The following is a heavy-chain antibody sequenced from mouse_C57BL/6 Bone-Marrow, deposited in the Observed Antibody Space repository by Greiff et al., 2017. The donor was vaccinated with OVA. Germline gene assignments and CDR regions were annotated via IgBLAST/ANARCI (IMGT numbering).Heavy chain of an antibody. Sequence: QVQLKQSGAELARPGASVKLSCKASGYTFTSYGISWVKQRTGQGLEWIGEIYPRSGNTYYNEKFKGKATLTADKSSSTAYMELRSLTSEDSAVYFCARGRRNFDYWGQGTTLTVSS. V-gene: IGHV1-81*01. J-gene: IGHJ2*01. CDR3: ARGRRNFDY. CDR1: GYTFTSYG. D-gene: IGHD2-12*01. CDR2: IYPRSGNT.